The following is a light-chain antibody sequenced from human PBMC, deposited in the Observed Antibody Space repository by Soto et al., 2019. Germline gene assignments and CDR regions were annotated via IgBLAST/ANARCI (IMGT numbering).Light chain of an antibody. CDR3: SSYTSTYIWV. CDR2: GVS. Sequence: ALTQPASVSGSPGQSITISCTGTSSDIGSHNFVSWHQQHPGKAPKFIIYGVSNRPSGVSNRFSGSKSGNTASLTISGLQADDEADYYCSSYTSTYIWVFGGGTKLTVL. CDR1: SSDIGSHNF. V-gene: IGLV2-14*01. J-gene: IGLJ3*02.